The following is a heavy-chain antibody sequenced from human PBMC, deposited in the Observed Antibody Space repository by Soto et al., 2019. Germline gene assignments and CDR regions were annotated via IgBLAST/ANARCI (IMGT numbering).Heavy chain of an antibody. V-gene: IGHV3-23*01. CDR1: GFTFSSYA. CDR3: AKDYPITYYDFWSGERAPDAFDI. CDR2: ISGSGGST. Sequence: GGSLRLSCAASGFTFSSYAMSWVRQAPGKGLEWVSAISGSGGSTYYADSVKGRFTMSSDNSKNTLYLQMNSLRAEDTAVYYCAKDYPITYYDFWSGERAPDAFDIWGQGTMVTVSS. D-gene: IGHD3-3*01. J-gene: IGHJ3*02.